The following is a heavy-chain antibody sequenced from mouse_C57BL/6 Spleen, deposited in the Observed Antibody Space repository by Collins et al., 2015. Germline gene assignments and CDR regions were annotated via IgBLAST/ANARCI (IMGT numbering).Heavy chain of an antibody. V-gene: IGHV1-59*01. J-gene: IGHJ4*01. CDR1: GYTFTSYW. Sequence: QVQLQQPGAELVRPGTSVKLSCKASGYTFTSYWMHWVKQRPGQGLEWIGVIDPSDSYTNYNGKFKGKATLTADKSSSTAYMQLSSLTSEDSAVYFCARSGLGYAMDYWGQGTSVTVSS. CDR2: IDPSDSYT. D-gene: IGHD4-1*01. CDR3: ARSGLGYAMDY.